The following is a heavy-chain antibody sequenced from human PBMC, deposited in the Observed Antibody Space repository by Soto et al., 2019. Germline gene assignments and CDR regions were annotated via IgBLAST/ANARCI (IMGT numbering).Heavy chain of an antibody. J-gene: IGHJ4*02. CDR1: GFTFSSYG. V-gene: IGHV3-30*18. CDR2: ISYDGNNG. CDR3: AKDTYYHDSSGYYVFDH. Sequence: QVQLVESGGGVVQPGRSLSLSCTASGFTFSSYGMHWVRQTPGMGLEWVAHISYDGNNGHYTDSVKGRFTISRDNSKNTVYLQMNSLRTEDTALYYCAKDTYYHDSSGYYVFDHWGQGTLVTVSS. D-gene: IGHD3-22*01.